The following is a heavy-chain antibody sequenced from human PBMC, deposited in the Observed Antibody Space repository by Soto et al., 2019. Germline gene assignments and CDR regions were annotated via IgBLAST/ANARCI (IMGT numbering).Heavy chain of an antibody. V-gene: IGHV1-46*04. J-gene: IGHJ5*02. CDR1: GYTFISYY. CDR2: INPRGGSA. D-gene: IGHD2-2*01. Sequence: QVQLVQSGAEVKKPGASVKVSCKESGYTFISYYIHWVRQAPGQGLEWMGTINPRGGSATYAQSLQGTVTMPADTSTTTVYVELSSLRSEDTAVYYCERASQSSLILGWVHPWGQGTLVTVSS. CDR3: ERASQSSLILGWVHP.